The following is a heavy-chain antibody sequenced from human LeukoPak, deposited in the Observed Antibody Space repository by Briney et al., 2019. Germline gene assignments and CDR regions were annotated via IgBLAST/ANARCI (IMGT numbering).Heavy chain of an antibody. V-gene: IGHV4-39*01. J-gene: IGHJ4*02. CDR1: GGSISSSSYY. CDR3: ARRDYDILTGYYSRDY. D-gene: IGHD3-9*01. CDR2: IYYSGST. Sequence: SETLSLICTVSGGSISSSSYYWGWIRQPPGKGLEWIGSIYYSGSTYYNPSLKSRVTISVDTSKNQFSLKLSSVTAADTAVYYCARRDYDILTGYYSRDYWGQGTLVTVSS.